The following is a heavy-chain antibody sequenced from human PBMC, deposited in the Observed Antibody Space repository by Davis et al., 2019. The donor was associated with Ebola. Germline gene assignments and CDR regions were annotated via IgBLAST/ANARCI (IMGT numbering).Heavy chain of an antibody. CDR1: GFTFSRSA. D-gene: IGHD6-19*01. CDR2: ISSDGSNK. V-gene: IGHV3-30*04. Sequence: GGSLRLSCAASGFTFSRSAMHWVRQAPGKGLEWVAVISSDGSNKYYVDSVKGRFTISRDNSKNALYLQMNSLRAEDTAVYYCAKDRFQWRNGLLDYWGQGTLVTVSS. CDR3: AKDRFQWRNGLLDY. J-gene: IGHJ4*02.